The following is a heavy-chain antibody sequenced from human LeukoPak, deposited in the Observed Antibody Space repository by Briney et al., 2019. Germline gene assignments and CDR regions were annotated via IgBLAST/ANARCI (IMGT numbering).Heavy chain of an antibody. D-gene: IGHD2-2*02. CDR2: TRYDGSNK. Sequence: GGSLRLSCAASGFRFSNYGMHWVRQAPGKGLEWVAFTRYDGSNKYYADSVKGRFTISRDNAKNTLYLQMNSLRGEDTAVYYCAKAQGYQRVFSSGYCSSTSCYSPYYFDYWGQGTLVTVSS. CDR1: GFRFSNYG. V-gene: IGHV3-30*02. J-gene: IGHJ4*02. CDR3: AKAQGYQRVFSSGYCSSTSCYSPYYFDY.